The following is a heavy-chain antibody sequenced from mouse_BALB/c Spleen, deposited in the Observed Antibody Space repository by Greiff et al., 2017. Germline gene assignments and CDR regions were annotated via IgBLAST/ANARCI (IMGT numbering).Heavy chain of an antibody. D-gene: IGHD2-1*01. Sequence: DVQLQESGAELVRPGALVKLSCKASGFNIKDYYMHWVKQRPEQGLEWIGWIDPENGNTIYDPKFQGKASITADTSSNTAYLQLSSLTSEDTAVYYYAGYGNYLCYAMDDWGEGTSVTVSS. CDR2: IDPENGNT. V-gene: IGHV14-1*02. CDR1: GFNIKDYY. J-gene: IGHJ4*01. CDR3: AGYGNYLCYAMDD.